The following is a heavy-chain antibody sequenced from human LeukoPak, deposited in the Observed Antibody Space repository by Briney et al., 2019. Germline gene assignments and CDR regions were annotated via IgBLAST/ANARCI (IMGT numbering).Heavy chain of an antibody. CDR2: IDYDGGSG. J-gene: IGHJ4*02. V-gene: IGHV3-23*01. CDR3: ARGFRGWYAEAFDY. CDR1: GFTLSSYE. D-gene: IGHD6-19*01. Sequence: PGGSLRLSCTVSGFTLSSYEMSWLRQAPGKGLEWVSSIDYDGGSGHYADSVKGRFTISRDNSNNTVFLHLNTLRAEDTAVYYCARGFRGWYAEAFDYWGQGTLVTVSS.